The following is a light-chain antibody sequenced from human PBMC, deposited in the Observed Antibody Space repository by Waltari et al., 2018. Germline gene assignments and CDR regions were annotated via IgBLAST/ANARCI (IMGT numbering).Light chain of an antibody. CDR1: RSNIGDNY. Sequence: QSVLTQPPSVSAAPGHKVTISCSGRRSNIGDNYVSWYQHLPEPAPKLLIYDNDQRPSEIPDRFSGSKSGTSATLDITGLQTGDEADYYCATWDTSLSSGVFGGGTKLTVL. V-gene: IGLV1-51*01. J-gene: IGLJ3*02. CDR3: ATWDTSLSSGV. CDR2: DND.